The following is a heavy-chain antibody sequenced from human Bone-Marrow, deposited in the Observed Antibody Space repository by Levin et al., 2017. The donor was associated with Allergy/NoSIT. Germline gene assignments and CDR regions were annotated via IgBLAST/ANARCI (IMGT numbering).Heavy chain of an antibody. CDR3: ARDWRPFSGSGDAFDI. V-gene: IGHV3-30-3*01. CDR1: GFTFSSYA. D-gene: IGHD6-19*01. Sequence: GESLKISCAASGFTFSSYAMHWVRQAPGKGLEWVAVISYDGSNKYYADSVKGRFTISRDNSKNTLYLQMNSLRAEDTAVYYCARDWRPFSGSGDAFDIWGQGTMVTVSS. J-gene: IGHJ3*02. CDR2: ISYDGSNK.